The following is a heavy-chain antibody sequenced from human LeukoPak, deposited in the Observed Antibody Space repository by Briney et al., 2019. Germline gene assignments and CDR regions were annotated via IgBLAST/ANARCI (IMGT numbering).Heavy chain of an antibody. CDR2: ISSSSSYI. Sequence: GGSRRLSCAASGFTFSSDSMNWVRQAPGKGLEWVSSISSSSSYIYYADSVKGRFTISRDNAKNSLYLQMNSLRAEDTAVYYCARGGYYYDSSGYYSDYWGQGTLVTVSS. J-gene: IGHJ4*02. V-gene: IGHV3-21*01. CDR3: ARGGYYYDSSGYYSDY. D-gene: IGHD3-22*01. CDR1: GFTFSSDS.